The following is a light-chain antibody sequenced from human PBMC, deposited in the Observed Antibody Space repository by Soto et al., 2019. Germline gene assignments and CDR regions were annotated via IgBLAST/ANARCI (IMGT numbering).Light chain of an antibody. CDR3: QQYSNWPPWT. CDR1: QSVSTN. J-gene: IGKJ1*01. CDR2: GAS. V-gene: IGKV3D-15*01. Sequence: IVMTQSPATLSVSPGQRATLSCRASQSVSTNLSWYQQKPGQAPRLLIYGASTRATGIPARFSGSGSGTEFTLTISGMQSDDFAVDYCQQYSNWPPWTFGQGTRVDFK.